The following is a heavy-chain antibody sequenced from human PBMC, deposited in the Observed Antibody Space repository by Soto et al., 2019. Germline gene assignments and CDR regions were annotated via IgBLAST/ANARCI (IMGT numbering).Heavy chain of an antibody. D-gene: IGHD2-8*01. J-gene: IGHJ4*02. CDR2: ISTFNGNT. CDR1: GYTFTTYG. CDR3: ARDELDYSKGVWYTAYYFDY. V-gene: IGHV1-18*04. Sequence: ASVKVSCKASGYTFTTYGINWVRQAPGQGLEWMGWISTFNGNTNSAQKVQGRVALTTDTSTSTTYMELRSLTSDDSAVYYCARDELDYSKGVWYTAYYFDYWGQGTLVTVSS.